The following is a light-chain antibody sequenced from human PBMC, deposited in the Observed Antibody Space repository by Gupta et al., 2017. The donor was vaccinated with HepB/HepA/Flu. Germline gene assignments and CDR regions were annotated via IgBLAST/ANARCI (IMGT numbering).Light chain of an antibody. CDR2: DAS. CDR3: QQRSNWPPRYT. J-gene: IGKJ2*01. V-gene: IGKV3-11*01. Sequence: EIVLTQSPATLSLSPGERATLSCSASQSVSSYLAWYQQKPGQAPRPLIYDASNTATGIPARFSVSGSGTDFTFTISIREPEDVAVDYCQQRSNWPPRYTFGQGTKLEIK. CDR1: QSVSSY.